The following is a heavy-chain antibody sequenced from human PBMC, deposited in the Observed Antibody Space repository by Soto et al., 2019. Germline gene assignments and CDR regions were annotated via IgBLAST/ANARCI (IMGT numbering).Heavy chain of an antibody. Sequence: QVQLVQSGAEVKKPGASVKISCKASGYSFTSQYVHWVRQAPGQGLEWMGIINPNGGSTTYAQKFRGGAAKARDPCQGTIYREVGRLRSGDKAVYVCAREQWVRPGGGGTEPLDIWGQGTMVTVAS. CDR2: INPNGGST. J-gene: IGHJ3*02. CDR3: AREQWVRPGGGGTEPLDI. CDR1: GYSFTSQY. D-gene: IGHD5-12*01. V-gene: IGHV1-46*03.